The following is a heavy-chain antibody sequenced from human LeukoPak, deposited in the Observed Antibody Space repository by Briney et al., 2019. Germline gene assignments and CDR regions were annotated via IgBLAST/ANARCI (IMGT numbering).Heavy chain of an antibody. J-gene: IGHJ4*02. CDR3: TRAERFTYYYDSSGYNY. Sequence: SETLSLTCTVSGGPINSYYWSWIRQPAGKGLEWIGRIYTSGSTNYNPSLNSRVTMSVDTSKNQFSLKLSSVTAADTAVYYCTRAERFTYYYDSSGYNYWGQGTLVTVSS. V-gene: IGHV4-4*07. D-gene: IGHD3-22*01. CDR1: GGPINSYY. CDR2: IYTSGST.